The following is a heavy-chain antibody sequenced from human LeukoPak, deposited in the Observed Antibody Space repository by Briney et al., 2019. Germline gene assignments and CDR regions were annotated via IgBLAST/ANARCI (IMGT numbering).Heavy chain of an antibody. Sequence: GGSLRLSCAASGFTFSSHGMHWVRQAPGKGLEWVAFIRYDGSNKYYADSVKGRFTISRDNSKNTLYLQMNSLRAEDTAVYYCAKIGTTGTPDAFDIWGRGTMVTVSS. CDR3: AKIGTTGTPDAFDI. CDR2: IRYDGSNK. CDR1: GFTFSSHG. D-gene: IGHD1-1*01. V-gene: IGHV3-30*02. J-gene: IGHJ3*02.